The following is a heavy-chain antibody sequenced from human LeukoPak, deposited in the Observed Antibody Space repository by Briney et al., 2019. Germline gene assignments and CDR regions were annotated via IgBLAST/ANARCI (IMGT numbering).Heavy chain of an antibody. V-gene: IGHV4-59*08. J-gene: IGHJ6*02. CDR1: GGSISSYY. Sequence: SETLSLTCTVSGGSISSYYWSWIRQPPGKGLEWIGYIYYSGSTNYNPSLKSRVTISVDTSKNQFSLKLSSVTAADTAVYYCAITRSSSSWYGDYYYYGMDVWGQGTTVTVSS. D-gene: IGHD6-13*01. CDR3: AITRSSSSWYGDYYYYGMDV. CDR2: IYYSGST.